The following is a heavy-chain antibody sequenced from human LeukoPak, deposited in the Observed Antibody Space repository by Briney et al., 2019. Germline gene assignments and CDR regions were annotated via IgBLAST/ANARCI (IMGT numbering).Heavy chain of an antibody. CDR1: EFIFSNYW. V-gene: IGHV3-7*01. J-gene: IGHJ6*02. CDR2: IKEDGSEK. CDR3: ARGHYGMDV. Sequence: GGSLRLSCAASEFIFSNYWITWIRQAPGKGLEWVANIKEDGSEKYYVDSVRGRFTISRDNGKNSLYLQMNSLRVEDTAVYYCARGHYGMDVWGQGTTVTVSS.